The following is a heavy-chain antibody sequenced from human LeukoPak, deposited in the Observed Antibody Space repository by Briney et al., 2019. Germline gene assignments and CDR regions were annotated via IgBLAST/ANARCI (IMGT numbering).Heavy chain of an antibody. CDR3: ARRAGAYSHPYDY. CDR1: GFTFSSNS. Sequence: GGALRLSCTVSGFTFSSNSMSWVRQAPGKGLEWVSFIYSDNTHYSDSVKGRFTISRDNSKNTLYLQMNSLRAEDTAVYYCARRAGAYSHPYDYWGQGTLVTVSS. J-gene: IGHJ4*02. CDR2: IYSDNT. D-gene: IGHD4/OR15-4a*01. V-gene: IGHV3-53*01.